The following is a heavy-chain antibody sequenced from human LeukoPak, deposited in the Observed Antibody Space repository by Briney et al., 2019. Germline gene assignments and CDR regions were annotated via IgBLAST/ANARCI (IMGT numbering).Heavy chain of an antibody. CDR1: GFPLDDYA. D-gene: IGHD6-13*01. Sequence: GGSLRLSCAASGFPLDDYAMHWVRQAPGRGLESVSLISWDGGSTYYADSVRGRFTISRDNSKNSLYLQMNSLRAEDTALYYCAKDATSWYGGLDYWGQGTLVTVSS. CDR2: ISWDGGST. J-gene: IGHJ4*02. V-gene: IGHV3-43D*04. CDR3: AKDATSWYGGLDY.